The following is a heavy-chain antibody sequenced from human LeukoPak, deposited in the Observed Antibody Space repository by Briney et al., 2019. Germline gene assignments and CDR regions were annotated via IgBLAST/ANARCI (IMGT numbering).Heavy chain of an antibody. CDR3: ARGLGYCSSTSCLTRGYNWFDP. CDR2: INHSGST. V-gene: IGHV4-34*01. Sequence: SETLSLTCAVYGGSFSGYYWSWIRQPPGKGLEWIGEINHSGSTNYNPSLKSRVSISVDTSKNQFSLKLSSVTAADTAVYYCARGLGYCSSTSCLTRGYNWFDPWGQGTLVTVSS. CDR1: GGSFSGYY. J-gene: IGHJ5*02. D-gene: IGHD2-2*01.